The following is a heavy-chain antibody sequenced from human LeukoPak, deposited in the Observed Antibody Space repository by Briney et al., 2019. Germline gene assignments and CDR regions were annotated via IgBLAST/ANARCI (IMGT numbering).Heavy chain of an antibody. CDR1: GFTFSSYS. CDR2: ISSSSYI. CDR3: ARDRIYGDYVDAFDI. D-gene: IGHD4-17*01. Sequence: TGGSLRLSCAASGFTFSSYSMNWVRQAPGKGLEWVSSISSSSYIYYADSVKGRFTISRDNAKNSLYLQMNSLRAEDTAVYYCARDRIYGDYVDAFDIWGQGTMVTVSS. J-gene: IGHJ3*02. V-gene: IGHV3-21*01.